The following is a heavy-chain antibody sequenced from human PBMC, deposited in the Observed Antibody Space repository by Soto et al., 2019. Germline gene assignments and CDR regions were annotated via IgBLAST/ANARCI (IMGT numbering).Heavy chain of an antibody. CDR3: ARLVGYCTGGSCRNFDY. J-gene: IGHJ4*02. CDR1: GGSFSGYY. V-gene: IGHV4-34*01. CDR2: INHSGST. D-gene: IGHD2-15*01. Sequence: PSETLSLTCAVYGGSFSGYYWSWIRQPPGKGLEWIGEINHSGSTTSNPSLKSRVTISVDTSKNQSSLKLSSVTAADTAVYYCARLVGYCTGGSCRNFDYWGQGTLVTVSS.